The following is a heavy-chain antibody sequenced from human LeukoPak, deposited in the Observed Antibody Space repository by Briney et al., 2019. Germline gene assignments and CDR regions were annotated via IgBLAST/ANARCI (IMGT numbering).Heavy chain of an antibody. Sequence: GGSLRLSCAASGFTFSSYAMHWVRQAPGKGLEWVAVISYDGSNKYYADSVKGRFTISRDNAKNSLYLQMNSLRAEDTAVYYCAGRQLWLEPYYYGMDVWGQGTTVTVSS. D-gene: IGHD5-18*01. CDR2: ISYDGSNK. CDR1: GFTFSSYA. CDR3: AGRQLWLEPYYYGMDV. V-gene: IGHV3-30*07. J-gene: IGHJ6*02.